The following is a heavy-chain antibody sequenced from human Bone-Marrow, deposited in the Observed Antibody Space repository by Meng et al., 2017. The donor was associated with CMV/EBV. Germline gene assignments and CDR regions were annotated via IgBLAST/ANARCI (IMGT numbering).Heavy chain of an antibody. V-gene: IGHV1-18*01. J-gene: IGHJ6*02. Sequence: ASVKVSCKASGYTFTNYVISWVRQASGQGLEWMGWISAYNGNTHFAQKFQGRVTMTTDTSTSTAYMELRSLSSNDAAVYYCARDHQGRYDVLTGYYTNYYYGMDVWGQGTTVTVSS. CDR3: ARDHQGRYDVLTGYYTNYYYGMDV. D-gene: IGHD3-9*01. CDR2: ISAYNGNT. CDR1: GYTFTNYV.